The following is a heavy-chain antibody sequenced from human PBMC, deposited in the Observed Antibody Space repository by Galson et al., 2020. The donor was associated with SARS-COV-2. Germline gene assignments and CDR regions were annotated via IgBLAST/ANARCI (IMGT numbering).Heavy chain of an antibody. J-gene: IGHJ4*02. CDR2: IYSSGST. D-gene: IGHD3-3*01. Sequence: SETLSLTCTASGGSIRRYSWSWTRKPPGKGLEWIGYIYSSGSTTYNPSLKSRVTISVDTSKNQFSLKRSSVTAADTAVYYCARASMARITIFGVVTQFDDWCQGALVTVAS. V-gene: IGHV4-59*01. CDR3: ARASMARITIFGVVTQFDD. CDR1: GGSIRRYS.